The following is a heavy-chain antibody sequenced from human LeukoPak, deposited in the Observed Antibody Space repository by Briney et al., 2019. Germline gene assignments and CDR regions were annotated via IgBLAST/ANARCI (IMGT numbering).Heavy chain of an antibody. CDR1: GFAFRSYG. V-gene: IGHV3-23*01. CDR3: AKNRGVLRNFDCYDY. J-gene: IGHJ4*02. CDR2: ISGSADST. Sequence: GGSLRLSCAVSGFAFRSYGMSWVRQAPGKGLEWVSGISGSADSTYYADTVKGRVTISRDNSKNTLYLQVNSLRAEDTAVYYCAKNRGVLRNFDCYDYWGQGTLVTVSS. D-gene: IGHD3-9*01.